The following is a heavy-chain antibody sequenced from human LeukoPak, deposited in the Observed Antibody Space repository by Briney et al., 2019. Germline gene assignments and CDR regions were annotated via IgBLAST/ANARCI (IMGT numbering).Heavy chain of an antibody. Sequence: GASVKVSCKASGYSFTAAYNIHWLRQAPGQGPEFLGWVNPSSGDTRYAQKFQGRVTVTRDTVISTAYMELSSLTSDDTAVYYCARDSRGTYDYWGQGTLVTVSS. D-gene: IGHD5-12*01. CDR1: GYSFTAAYN. V-gene: IGHV1-2*02. J-gene: IGHJ4*02. CDR3: ARDSRGTYDY. CDR2: VNPSSGDT.